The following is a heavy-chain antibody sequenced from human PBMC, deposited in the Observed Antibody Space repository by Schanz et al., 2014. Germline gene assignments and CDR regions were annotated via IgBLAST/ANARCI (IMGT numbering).Heavy chain of an antibody. D-gene: IGHD2-21*01. Sequence: QVPLVQSGAEVKKPGASVKVSCKASGYTFTGYHMHWVRQAPGQGLEWLGRITPKTGVTNYAQKFNDRVTMTREASTNTVYMELSRLTSDDMAVYYCAREDVMVVGVDFSYYYGMDVWGQGTTVVVSS. J-gene: IGHJ6*02. V-gene: IGHV1-2*06. CDR3: AREDVMVVGVDFSYYYGMDV. CDR2: ITPKTGVT. CDR1: GYTFTGYH.